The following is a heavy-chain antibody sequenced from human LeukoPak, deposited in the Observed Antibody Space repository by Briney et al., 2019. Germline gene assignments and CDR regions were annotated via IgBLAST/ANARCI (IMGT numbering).Heavy chain of an antibody. J-gene: IGHJ4*02. V-gene: IGHV1-2*02. CDR3: ARDFEEWELPAY. D-gene: IGHD1-26*01. CDR2: VNPNSGGT. Sequence: GASVKVSCKASGYTFTGYYMHWVRQAPGQGLEWMGWVNPNSGGTNYAQKFQGRVTMTRDTSISTAYMELSRLRSDDTAVYYCARDFEEWELPAYWGQGTLVTVSS. CDR1: GYTFTGYY.